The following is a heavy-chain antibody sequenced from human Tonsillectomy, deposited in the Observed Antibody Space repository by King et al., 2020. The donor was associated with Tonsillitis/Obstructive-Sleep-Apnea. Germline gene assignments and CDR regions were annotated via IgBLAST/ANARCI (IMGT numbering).Heavy chain of an antibody. J-gene: IGHJ3*02. CDR3: AREGAVMNAFDI. CDR1: GGSISSYY. CDR2: IYSTGSA. V-gene: IGHV4-59*01. Sequence: QLQESGPGLVKPSETLSLTCTVSGGSISSYYWSWIRQPPGKGLECIGYIYSTGSANYNPSLKSRVTISVDTPKNQFSLKLSSVTAADTAIYYCAREGAVMNAFDIWGQGTMVTVSS. D-gene: IGHD2-8*01.